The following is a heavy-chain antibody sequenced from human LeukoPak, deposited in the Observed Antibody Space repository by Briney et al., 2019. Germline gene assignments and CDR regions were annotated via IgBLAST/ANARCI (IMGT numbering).Heavy chain of an antibody. D-gene: IGHD3-10*01. J-gene: IGHJ4*02. CDR3: ARYLYYGPGSPLGY. V-gene: IGHV3-66*01. CDR1: GFTISGNY. CDR2: IYSDDST. Sequence: LSGGSLRLSCGASGFTISGNYMSWVRQAPGKGLQWVSLIYSDDSTYYADSVRGRFTISRDNSKNTLYLQMNSLRAEDTAVYYCARYLYYGPGSPLGYWGQGTLVTVSS.